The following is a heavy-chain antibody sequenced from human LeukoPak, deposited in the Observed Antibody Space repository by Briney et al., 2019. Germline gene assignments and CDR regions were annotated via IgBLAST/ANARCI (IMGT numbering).Heavy chain of an antibody. Sequence: GGSLRLSCAASGFTFSNAWMSWVRQAPGKGLEWVGRIKSKTDGGTTDYAAPVKGRFTISRDDSKNTLYLQMNSLRAEDTAVYYCARVWRDGYNYPIDYWGQGTLVTVSS. V-gene: IGHV3-15*01. D-gene: IGHD5-12*01. CDR3: ARVWRDGYNYPIDY. CDR1: GFTFSNAW. CDR2: IKSKTDGGTT. J-gene: IGHJ4*02.